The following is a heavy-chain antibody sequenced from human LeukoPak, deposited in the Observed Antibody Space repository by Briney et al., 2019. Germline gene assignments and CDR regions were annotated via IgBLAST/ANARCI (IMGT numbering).Heavy chain of an antibody. D-gene: IGHD6-6*01. J-gene: IGHJ4*02. Sequence: PGGSLTLFCATSGFTLDVFAMHWARQATGKGLEWVSGISWNSGDITYADSVKGRFTISRDNTKHTLNLQMNSLRAEDTALYYCTREYTTSPTYFDYWGQGTLVTVSS. CDR3: TREYTTSPTYFDY. V-gene: IGHV3-9*01. CDR2: ISWNSGDI. CDR1: GFTLDVFA.